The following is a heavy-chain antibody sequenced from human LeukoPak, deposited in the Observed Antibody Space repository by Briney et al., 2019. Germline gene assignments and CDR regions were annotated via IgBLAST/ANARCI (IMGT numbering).Heavy chain of an antibody. J-gene: IGHJ6*02. V-gene: IGHV3-9*01. CDR1: GFTFDDYA. CDR3: AKNARAYYYYGMDV. CDR2: ISWNSGSI. Sequence: GGSLRLSCAASGFTFDDYAMHWVRQAPGKGLEWVSGISWNSGSIGYVDSVKGRFTISRDNAKNSLYLQMNSLRAEDTALYYCAKNARAYYYYGMDVWGQGTTVTVSS.